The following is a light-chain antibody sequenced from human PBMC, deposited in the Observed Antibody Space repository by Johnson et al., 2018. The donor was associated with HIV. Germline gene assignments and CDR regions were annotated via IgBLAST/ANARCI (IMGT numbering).Light chain of an antibody. Sequence: HSVLTQPPSVSAAQGQKVTISCSGSSSNIGNNYVSWYQQLPGTAPKLLIYENNKRPSGIPDRFSGSKSGTSATLGITGLQTGDEADYYCETRDFSVSAYVFGTGTKVTVL. CDR2: ENN. CDR1: SSNIGNNY. J-gene: IGLJ1*01. V-gene: IGLV1-51*02. CDR3: ETRDFSVSAYV.